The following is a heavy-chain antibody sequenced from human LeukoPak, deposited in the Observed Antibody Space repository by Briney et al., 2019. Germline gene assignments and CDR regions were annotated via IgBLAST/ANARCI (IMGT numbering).Heavy chain of an antibody. V-gene: IGHV3-23*01. CDR3: AKVDYDTSGYYSSHLDY. Sequence: AGGSLRLSCAASGFTFSSYAMSWVRQAPGKGLEWVSAIGGSGGSTYYADSVKGRFTISRDNSKNTLYLQMNSLRAEDTAVYYCAKVDYDTSGYYSSHLDYWGQGTLVTVSS. CDR1: GFTFSSYA. J-gene: IGHJ4*02. D-gene: IGHD3-22*01. CDR2: IGGSGGST.